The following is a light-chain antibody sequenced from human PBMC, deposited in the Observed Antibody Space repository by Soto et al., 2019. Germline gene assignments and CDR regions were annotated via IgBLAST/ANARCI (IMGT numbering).Light chain of an antibody. Sequence: EIVLTQSPDTLSLSPGERATLSCRAGQSVSSYLAWYQQKPGQAPRLLIYDASNRATGVPARFSGSGSGTDFTLTFSSLEPEDFAVYYCQQRSNWPGTFGQGTKVDIK. CDR3: QQRSNWPGT. J-gene: IGKJ1*01. CDR2: DAS. V-gene: IGKV3-11*01. CDR1: QSVSSY.